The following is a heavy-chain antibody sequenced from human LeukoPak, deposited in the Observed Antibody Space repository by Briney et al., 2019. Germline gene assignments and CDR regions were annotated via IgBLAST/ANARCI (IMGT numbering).Heavy chain of an antibody. J-gene: IGHJ6*03. D-gene: IGHD3-10*01. CDR2: IIPIFGTA. V-gene: IGHV1-69*05. CDR3: AGRAPGWFGESVGYYYYYMDV. CDR1: GGTFSSYA. Sequence: GASVKVSRNASGGTFSSYAISWVRQAPGQGLEWMGGIIPIFGTANYAQKFQGRVTITTDESTSTAYMELSSLRSEDTAVYYCAGRAPGWFGESVGYYYYYMDVWGKGTTVTVSS.